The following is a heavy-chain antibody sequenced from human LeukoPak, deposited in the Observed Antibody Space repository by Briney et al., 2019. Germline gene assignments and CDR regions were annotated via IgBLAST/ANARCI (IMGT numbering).Heavy chain of an antibody. D-gene: IGHD6-6*01. CDR1: GFTFSSSW. Sequence: GGSLRLSCAASGFTFSSSWMTWVRQAPGKGLEWVASINQDGGEIHYVDSVKGRFTTSRDNAKNSLYLQMNSLTAEDTAVHYCVRAHRPGGWFDPWGQGTLVTVSS. V-gene: IGHV3-7*04. J-gene: IGHJ5*02. CDR3: VRAHRPGGWFDP. CDR2: INQDGGEI.